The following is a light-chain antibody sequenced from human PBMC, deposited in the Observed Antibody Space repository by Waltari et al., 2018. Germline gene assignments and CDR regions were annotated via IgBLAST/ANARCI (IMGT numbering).Light chain of an antibody. Sequence: SQPTLSFPPGKGAPPSCRASQGISSYLAWYQHKPGQPPSLLIYDASNRATGIPARFSGSGSGTDFTLTISSLEPEDFAVYYCQQRYNWPATFGPGTKVAIK. J-gene: IGKJ3*01. CDR1: QGISSY. CDR3: QQRYNWPAT. CDR2: DAS. V-gene: IGKV3-11*01.